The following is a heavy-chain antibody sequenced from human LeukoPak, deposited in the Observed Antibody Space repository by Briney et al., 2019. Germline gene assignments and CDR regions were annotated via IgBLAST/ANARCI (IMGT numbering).Heavy chain of an antibody. CDR1: GFAFRNYA. D-gene: IGHD3-22*01. Sequence: GGSLRLSCGASGFAFRNYAMHWVRQAPGKGLEWVSGISESGLRTYYADSVKGRFTISRDNAKNSLYLQMNSLRAEDTAVYYCATYSSLNRREFQYWGQGTLLTVSS. CDR3: ATYSSLNRREFQY. J-gene: IGHJ1*01. CDR2: ISESGLRT. V-gene: IGHV3-23*01.